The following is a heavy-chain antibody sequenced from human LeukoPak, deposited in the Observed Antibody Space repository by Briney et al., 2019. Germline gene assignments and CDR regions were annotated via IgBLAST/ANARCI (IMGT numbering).Heavy chain of an antibody. CDR1: GYTFTGYY. J-gene: IGHJ4*02. CDR3: ATKPQWELNLDY. D-gene: IGHD1-26*01. Sequence: GASVKVSCKASGYTFTGYYMHWVRQAPGQGLEWMGWISAYDGNTNYAQKLQGRVTMTTDTSTSTAYMELRGLRSEDTAVYYCATKPQWELNLDYWGQGTLVTVSS. V-gene: IGHV1-18*04. CDR2: ISAYDGNT.